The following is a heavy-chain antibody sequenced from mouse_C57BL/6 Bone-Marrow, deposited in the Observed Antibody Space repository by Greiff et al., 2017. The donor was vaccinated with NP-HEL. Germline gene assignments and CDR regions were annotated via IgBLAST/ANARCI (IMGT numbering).Heavy chain of an antibody. J-gene: IGHJ2*01. D-gene: IGHD1-1*01. CDR3: TRIPITTVVATKDY. CDR1: GYTFTSYW. Sequence: DVKLQESGTVLARPGASVKMSCKTSGYTFTSYWMHWVKQRPGQGLEWIGAIYPGNSDTSYNQKFKGKAKLTAVTSASTAYMELSSLTNEDSAVYYCTRIPITTVVATKDYWGQGTTLTVSS. CDR2: IYPGNSDT. V-gene: IGHV1-5*01.